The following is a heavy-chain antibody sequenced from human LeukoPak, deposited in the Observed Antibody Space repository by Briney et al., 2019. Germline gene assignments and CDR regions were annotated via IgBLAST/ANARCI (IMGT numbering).Heavy chain of an antibody. CDR3: ARDQYDTWSRRGNLDS. CDR1: GFIFSSYA. Sequence: PGGSLRLSCAASGFIFSSYAMSWVRQAPGKGLEWVSAISGSGGNTYYAGSVKGRFTISRDNSRNTLYLQMNSLRVEDTAVFYCARDQYDTWSRRGNLDSWGQGTLVIVSS. J-gene: IGHJ4*02. V-gene: IGHV3-23*01. CDR2: ISGSGGNT. D-gene: IGHD3-3*01.